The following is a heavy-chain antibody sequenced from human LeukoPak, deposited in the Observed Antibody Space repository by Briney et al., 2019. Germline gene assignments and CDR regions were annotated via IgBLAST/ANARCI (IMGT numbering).Heavy chain of an antibody. CDR1: GGSISTYY. V-gene: IGHV4-59*08. D-gene: IGHD6-25*01. J-gene: IGHJ3*02. CDR2: IYSSGST. Sequence: WETLSLTCTVSGGSISTYYWSWIRQPPGKGLEWIGYIYSSGSTNYNPSLKSRVTLSVDTSKNQFSLKLSSVTAADTAVYYCASSPGGRDDAFDIWGQGTMVTVSS. CDR3: ASSPGGRDDAFDI.